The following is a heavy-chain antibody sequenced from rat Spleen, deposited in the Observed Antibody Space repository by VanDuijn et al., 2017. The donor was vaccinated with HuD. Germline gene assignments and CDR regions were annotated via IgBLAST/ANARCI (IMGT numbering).Heavy chain of an antibody. D-gene: IGHD1-11*01. CDR1: GFTFSSYG. CDR2: VWSNGGT. J-gene: IGHJ2*01. Sequence: VQLVESGGDFVQPGKSLKLSCSASGFTFSSYGMHWIRQPPGQGLEWMGVVWSNGGTAYSSAIKSQLSISRDTSKSQVFLNMNSLQTEDTAMYFCARKRVSWYFDFWGQGVMVTVSS. CDR3: ARKRVSWYFDF. V-gene: IGHV2-47*01.